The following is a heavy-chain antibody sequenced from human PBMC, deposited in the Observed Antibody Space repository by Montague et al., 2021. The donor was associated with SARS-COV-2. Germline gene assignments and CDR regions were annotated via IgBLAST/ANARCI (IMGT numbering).Heavy chain of an antibody. J-gene: IGHJ4*02. CDR1: GFTFSSFA. Sequence: SLRLSCAASGFTFSSFAMGRVRQAPGKGLEWVSVIYNGGRSTEYADSVKGRFTISRDDSVNTLYLQMNSLRAEDTAMYYCAKLPGGYCRGGYCYFDSWGQGTLVTVSP. V-gene: IGHV3-23*03. D-gene: IGHD2-15*01. CDR2: IYNGGRST. CDR3: AKLPGGYCRGGYCYFDS.